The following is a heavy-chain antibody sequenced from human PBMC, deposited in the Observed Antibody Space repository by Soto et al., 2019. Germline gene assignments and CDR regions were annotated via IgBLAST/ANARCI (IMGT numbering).Heavy chain of an antibody. D-gene: IGHD6-19*01. CDR2: ISYDGSNK. Sequence: QVQLVESGGGVVQPGRSLRLSCAASGFTLSSYAMHWVRQAPGKGLEWVAVISYDGSNKYYADSVKGRFTISRDNSKNTLYLQMNSLRAEDTAVYYCARDSYSSGWLYFDYWGQGTLVTVSS. V-gene: IGHV3-30-3*01. J-gene: IGHJ4*02. CDR1: GFTLSSYA. CDR3: ARDSYSSGWLYFDY.